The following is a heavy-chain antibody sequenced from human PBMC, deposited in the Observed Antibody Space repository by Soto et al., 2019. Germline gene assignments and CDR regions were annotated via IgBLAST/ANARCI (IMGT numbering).Heavy chain of an antibody. CDR2: ISYDGSSK. V-gene: IGHV3-30*18. D-gene: IGHD1-1*01. Sequence: PGGSLRLSCAASGFTFSSYGMHWVRQAPGKGLEWVAVISYDGSSKYYADSVKGRFTISRDNSKNTLYLQMNSLRDEDTAVYYCAKDRGTLVFGYYGMDVWGQGTTVTVSS. CDR3: AKDRGTLVFGYYGMDV. CDR1: GFTFSSYG. J-gene: IGHJ6*02.